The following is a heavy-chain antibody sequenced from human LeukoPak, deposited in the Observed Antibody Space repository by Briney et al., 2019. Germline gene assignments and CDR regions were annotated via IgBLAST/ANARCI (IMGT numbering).Heavy chain of an antibody. V-gene: IGHV1-24*01. CDR2: FDPEDGET. D-gene: IGHD6-13*01. CDR1: GYTLTELS. CDR3: ATEKSAAGNFDY. Sequence: AASVKISCKVSGYTLTELSMHWVRQAPGKGLEWMGGFDPEDGETIYAQKFQGRVTMTEDTSTDTAYMELSSLRSEDTAVYYCATEKSAAGNFDYWGQGTLVTVSS. J-gene: IGHJ4*02.